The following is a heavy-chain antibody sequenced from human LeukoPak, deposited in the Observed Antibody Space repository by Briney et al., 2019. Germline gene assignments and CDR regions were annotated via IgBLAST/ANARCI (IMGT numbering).Heavy chain of an antibody. J-gene: IGHJ6*02. CDR3: ARDFYSSSWYHGMDV. Sequence: SETLSLTCTVSGGSISSYYWSWIRQPPGKGLEWIGYIYYSGSTNYNPSLKSRVTISVDTSKNQFSLKLSSVTAADTAVYYCARDFYSSSWYHGMDVWGQGTTVTVSS. D-gene: IGHD6-13*01. CDR2: IYYSGST. V-gene: IGHV4-59*01. CDR1: GGSISSYY.